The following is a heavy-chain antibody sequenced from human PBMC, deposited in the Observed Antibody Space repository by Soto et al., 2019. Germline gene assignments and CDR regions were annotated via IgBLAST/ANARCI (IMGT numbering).Heavy chain of an antibody. CDR1: GFTFSSHW. CDR3: VRSSPLSRSYFDY. V-gene: IGHV3-7*03. CDR2: IKQDGGEK. Sequence: GGSLRPSCVVSGFTFSSHWITWVRQAPGKGLEWVANIKQDGGEKYYVDSVKGRFTISRDNAKRPLFLQMNSLRADDTAVYYCVRSSPLSRSYFDYWGQGTLVTVSS. J-gene: IGHJ4*02.